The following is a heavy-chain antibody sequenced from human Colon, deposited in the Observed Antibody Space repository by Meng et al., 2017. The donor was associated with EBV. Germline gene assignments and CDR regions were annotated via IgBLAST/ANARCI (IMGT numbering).Heavy chain of an antibody. CDR2: IPHRGSS. CDR3: LRGSGGSV. Sequence: PLGESGPRLANPSATLSLPFAFSGDSITNHNWWAWVRQPPGKGLEWIGEIPHRGSSAYNPSLKSRVSMSIDKSKNQFSLKLTSVTAADTAVYHCLRGSGGSVWGQGTLVTVSS. V-gene: IGHV4-4*02. J-gene: IGHJ1*01. CDR1: GDSITNHNW. D-gene: IGHD3-10*01.